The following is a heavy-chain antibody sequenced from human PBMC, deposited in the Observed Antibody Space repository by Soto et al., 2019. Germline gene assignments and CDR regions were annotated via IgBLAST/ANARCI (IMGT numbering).Heavy chain of an antibody. CDR3: VSSSTSCYSWDAFDI. CDR1: GYTFTSYA. Sequence: QVQLVQSGSELKKPGASVTVSCKASGYTFTSYAMNWVRQAPGQGLEWMGWINTNTGNPTYAQGFTGRFVFSLDTSVSTAYLHICSLKAEDTAVYYCVSSSTSCYSWDAFDIWGQGTMVTVSS. D-gene: IGHD2-2*01. CDR2: INTNTGNP. J-gene: IGHJ3*02. V-gene: IGHV7-4-1*01.